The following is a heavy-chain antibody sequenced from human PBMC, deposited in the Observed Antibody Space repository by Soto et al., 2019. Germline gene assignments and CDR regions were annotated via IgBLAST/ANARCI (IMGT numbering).Heavy chain of an antibody. V-gene: IGHV1-69*02. D-gene: IGHD2-15*01. CDR1: GGTFSSYT. CDR3: ARGGLGYCSGGSCYTAYFLH. CDR2: IIPILGIA. Sequence: QVQLVQSGAEVKKPGSSVKVSCKASGGTFSSYTISWVRQAPGQGLEWMGRIIPILGIANYAQKFQGRVTITADKSTSTAYMELSSLRSEDTAVYYCARGGLGYCSGGSCYTAYFLHWGQGTLVTVSS. J-gene: IGHJ1*01.